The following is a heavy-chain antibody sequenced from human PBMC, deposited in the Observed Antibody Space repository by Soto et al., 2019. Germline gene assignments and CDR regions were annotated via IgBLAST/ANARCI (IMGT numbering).Heavy chain of an antibody. CDR1: GGSFSGYY. Sequence: SETLSLTCAVYGGSFSGYYWSWIRQPPGKGLEWIGEINHSGSTNYNPSLKSRVTISVDTSKNQFSPKLSSVTAADTAVYYCARVIGHGSVLRYFDWSHRAFDIWGQGTMVTVSS. D-gene: IGHD3-9*01. CDR3: ARVIGHGSVLRYFDWSHRAFDI. CDR2: INHSGST. J-gene: IGHJ3*02. V-gene: IGHV4-34*01.